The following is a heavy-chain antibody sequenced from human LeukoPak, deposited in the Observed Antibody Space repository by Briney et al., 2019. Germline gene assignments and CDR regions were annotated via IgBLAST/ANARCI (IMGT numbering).Heavy chain of an antibody. D-gene: IGHD6-13*01. Sequence: ASVKVSCKASGYSFTDYYIHWVRQAPGQGLEWMGWINPKSGGTKYAQRFQGRVTMTRDTSITTAYMDVSRLRPDDTAVYYCARSSSSWPPFFDYWGQGTLVTVSS. J-gene: IGHJ4*02. CDR2: INPKSGGT. V-gene: IGHV1-2*02. CDR1: GYSFTDYY. CDR3: ARSSSSWPPFFDY.